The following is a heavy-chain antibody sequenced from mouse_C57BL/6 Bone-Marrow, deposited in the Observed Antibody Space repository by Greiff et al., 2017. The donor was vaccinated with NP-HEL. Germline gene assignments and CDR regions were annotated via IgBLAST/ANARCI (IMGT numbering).Heavy chain of an antibody. CDR1: GYTFTSYW. J-gene: IGHJ3*01. D-gene: IGHD2-12*01. CDR2: IDPHSGGT. Sequence: QVQLQQPGAELVKPGASVKLSCKASGYTFTSYWMHWVKQRPGRGLEWIGRIDPHSGGTKYNEKFKSKATLTVDKPSSTAYMQLSSLTSEDSAVYYCAREDFLSLRRGFAYWGQGTLVTVSA. V-gene: IGHV1-72*01. CDR3: AREDFLSLRRGFAY.